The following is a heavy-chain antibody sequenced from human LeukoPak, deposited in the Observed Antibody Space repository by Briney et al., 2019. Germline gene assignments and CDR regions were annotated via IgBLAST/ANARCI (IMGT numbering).Heavy chain of an antibody. D-gene: IGHD3-22*01. CDR2: ISSNGGST. CDR3: CLTYDSSGYYPHFDY. V-gene: IGHV3-64*01. CDR1: GFTFSSYA. Sequence: PGRSLRLSCAASGFTFSSYAMHWVRQAPGKGLEYVSAISSNGGSTYYANSVKGRFTISRDNSKNTLYLQMGSLRAEDMAVYYCCLTYDSSGYYPHFDYWGQGTLVTVSS. J-gene: IGHJ4*02.